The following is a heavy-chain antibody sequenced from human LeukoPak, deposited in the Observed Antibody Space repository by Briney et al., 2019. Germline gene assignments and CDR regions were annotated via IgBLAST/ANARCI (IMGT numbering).Heavy chain of an antibody. CDR3: ARNTYYDFWTDYLFDY. V-gene: IGHV3-7*01. CDR2: IKQDGSER. D-gene: IGHD3-3*01. CDR1: GFTFSSFW. Sequence: GGSLRLSCAGSGFTFSSFWMSWLRQAPGKGLEWVANIKQDGSERYYVDSVKGRFTISRDNAKNSLYLQINNLRAEDTTVYYCARNTYYDFWTDYLFDYWGQGTLVTVSS. J-gene: IGHJ4*02.